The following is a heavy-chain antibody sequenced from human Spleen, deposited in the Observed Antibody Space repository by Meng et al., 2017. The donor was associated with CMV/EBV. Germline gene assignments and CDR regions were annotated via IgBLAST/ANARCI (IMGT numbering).Heavy chain of an antibody. V-gene: IGHV1-69*17. Sequence: FSSSAISWGRQVPGQGLARMGEIIPVFGIVNYAPKFQGRVSITADKSTVTAYMDLSSLTSEDTAVYYCATGPWGYCNGGTCYYFEYWGQGTLVTVSS. CDR3: ATGPWGYCNGGTCYYFEY. J-gene: IGHJ4*02. D-gene: IGHD2-15*01. CDR1: FSSSA. CDR2: IIPVFGIV.